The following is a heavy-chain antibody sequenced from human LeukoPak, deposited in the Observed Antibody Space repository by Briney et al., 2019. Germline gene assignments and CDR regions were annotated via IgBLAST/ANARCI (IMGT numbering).Heavy chain of an antibody. CDR1: GSSFTYYW. J-gene: IGHJ4*02. Sequence: GASLKISFKGSGSSFTYYWISWVRQMPGKGLEWMGRIDPSDSYTNYSPSFHGHVTISADKSLSTAYLQWSSLKASDTAVYYCARRGSCIGGSCYSYWGQGTLVTVSS. CDR3: ARRGSCIGGSCYSY. D-gene: IGHD2-15*01. V-gene: IGHV5-10-1*01. CDR2: IDPSDSYT.